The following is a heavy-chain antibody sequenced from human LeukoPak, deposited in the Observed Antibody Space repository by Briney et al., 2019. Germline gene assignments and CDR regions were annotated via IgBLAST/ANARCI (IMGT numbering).Heavy chain of an antibody. CDR1: GGSISSGDYY. CDR3: ASLIRFLEWSFDY. V-gene: IGHV4-30-4*08. CDR2: IYYSGST. Sequence: SQTLSLTCTVSGGSISSGDYYWSWIRQPPGKGLEWIGYIYYSGSTYYNPSLKSRVTISVDTSKNQFSLKLSSVTAADTAVYYCASLIRFLEWSFDYWGQGTLVTVSS. D-gene: IGHD3-3*01. J-gene: IGHJ4*02.